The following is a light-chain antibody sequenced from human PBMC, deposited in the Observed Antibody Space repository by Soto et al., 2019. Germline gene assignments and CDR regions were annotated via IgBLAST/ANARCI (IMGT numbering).Light chain of an antibody. CDR2: DTS. J-gene: IGKJ4*01. CDR1: QGITSW. CDR3: QQANSFPLT. V-gene: IGKV1-12*01. Sequence: DVQVTQSPSSVSASVGDRVTITCRASQGITSWAVWYQQKAGKAPKLLIYDTSSLQSGVSSRFSDSGSGADFTLTISSLQPEDSGIFYCQQANSFPLTFGGGTQVEIK.